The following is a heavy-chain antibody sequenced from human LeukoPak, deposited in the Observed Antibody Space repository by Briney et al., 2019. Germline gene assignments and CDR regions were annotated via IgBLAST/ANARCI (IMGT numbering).Heavy chain of an antibody. CDR1: GFTFSSYW. Sequence: WGSLRLSCAASGFTFSSYWMHWVRQPPGEGLVWVSRIKNDGSTTTYADSVKGRFTVSRDNAKNTLYLQMNSLRAEDTAVYYCARSWAYALGYYYYMDVWGKGTTVTVSS. CDR3: ARSWAYALGYYYYMDV. CDR2: IKNDGSTT. D-gene: IGHD2-2*01. V-gene: IGHV3-74*01. J-gene: IGHJ6*03.